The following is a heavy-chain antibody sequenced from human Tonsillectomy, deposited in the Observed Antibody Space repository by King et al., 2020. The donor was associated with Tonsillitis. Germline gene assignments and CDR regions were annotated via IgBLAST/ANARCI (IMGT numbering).Heavy chain of an antibody. Sequence: QLVQSGAEVKKPGSSVKVSCKASGGTFSSYAISWVRQAPGQGLEWMGGIIPIFGTANYAQKFQGRVTITADESTSTAYMELSSLRSEDTAVYYCARTKPFTMIVVEYAFDIWGQGTMVTVSS. CDR3: ARTKPFTMIVVEYAFDI. D-gene: IGHD3-22*01. CDR1: GGTFSSYA. J-gene: IGHJ3*02. V-gene: IGHV1-69*12. CDR2: IIPIFGTA.